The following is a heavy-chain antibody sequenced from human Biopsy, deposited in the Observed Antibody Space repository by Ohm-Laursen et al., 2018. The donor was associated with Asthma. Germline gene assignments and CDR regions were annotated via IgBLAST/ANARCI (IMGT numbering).Heavy chain of an antibody. V-gene: IGHV1-3*01. Sequence: AASVKVSCNASGYTFINYAIHWVRQAPGQRLEWMGWINAGNGNTKYSQKFQGRVTITRDTSASTAYMDLSSLRSEDTAVYYCARTYYDFLTGQVNDVFAIWGQGTMVTVSS. CDR3: ARTYYDFLTGQVNDVFAI. D-gene: IGHD3-9*01. CDR2: INAGNGNT. J-gene: IGHJ3*02. CDR1: GYTFINYA.